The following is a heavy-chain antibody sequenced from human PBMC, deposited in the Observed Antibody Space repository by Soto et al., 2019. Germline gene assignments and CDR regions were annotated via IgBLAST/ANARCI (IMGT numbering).Heavy chain of an antibody. CDR1: GGTFSSYA. J-gene: IGHJ4*02. CDR3: ARDRYSSGWYVGYFDY. CDR2: IIPIFGTA. D-gene: IGHD6-19*01. Sequence: QVQLVQSGAEVKKPGSSVKVSCKASGGTFSSYAISWVRQAPGQGLEWMGGIIPIFGTANYAQKFQGRVTITADESTSTAYTELSSLRSEDTAVYYCARDRYSSGWYVGYFDYWGQGTLVTVSS. V-gene: IGHV1-69*12.